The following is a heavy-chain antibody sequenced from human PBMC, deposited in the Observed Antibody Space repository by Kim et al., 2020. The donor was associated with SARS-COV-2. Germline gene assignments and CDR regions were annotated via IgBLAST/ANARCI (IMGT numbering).Heavy chain of an antibody. CDR1: GFTFSNAW. V-gene: IGHV3-15*01. J-gene: IGHJ4*02. Sequence: GGSLRLSCAASGFTFSNAWMSWVRQAPGKGLEWVGRIKSKTDGGTTAYAAPVKGRFTISRDDSKNTLYLQMNSLKTEDTAVYYCTTDAYSFMITFGGGYWGQGTLVTVSS. CDR2: IKSKTDGGTT. CDR3: TTDAYSFMITFGGGY. D-gene: IGHD3-16*01.